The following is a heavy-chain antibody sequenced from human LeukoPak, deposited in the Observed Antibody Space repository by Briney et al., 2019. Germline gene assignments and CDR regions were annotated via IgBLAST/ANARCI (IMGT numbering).Heavy chain of an antibody. V-gene: IGHV4-4*07. CDR1: GGSISSYY. J-gene: IGHJ4*02. CDR2: IYTSGST. Sequence: SETLSLTCTVSGGSISSYYWSWIRQPAGKELEWIGRIYTSGSTNYNPSPKSRVTMSVDTSENQFSLKLSSVTAADTAVYYCARAWSAAGNFDYWGQGTLVTVSS. D-gene: IGHD6-13*01. CDR3: ARAWSAAGNFDY.